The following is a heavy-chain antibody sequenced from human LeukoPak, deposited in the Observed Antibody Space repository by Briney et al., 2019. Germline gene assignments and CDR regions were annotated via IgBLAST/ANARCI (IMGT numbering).Heavy chain of an antibody. CDR3: ARDRGVAAATYYYYGMDV. Sequence: GGSLRLSCAASGFTYSSYGMHWVRQAPGKGLEWVAVIWYDGSNKYYADSVKGRFTISRDNSKNTLYLQMNSLRAEDTAVYYCARDRGVAAATYYYYGMDVWGQGTTVTVSS. V-gene: IGHV3-33*01. D-gene: IGHD6-13*01. CDR2: IWYDGSNK. CDR1: GFTYSSYG. J-gene: IGHJ6*02.